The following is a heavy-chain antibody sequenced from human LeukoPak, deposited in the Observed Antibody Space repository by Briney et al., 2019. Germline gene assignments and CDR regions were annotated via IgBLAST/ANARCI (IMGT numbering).Heavy chain of an antibody. CDR3: ARHPSGRMWLQQGGWFVP. D-gene: IGHD5-24*01. CDR2: TYHNGST. J-gene: IGHJ5*02. Sequence: SETLSLTCTVSGGSISSISYYWGWMRQPPGKVLEWIGSTYHNGSTYYNPSLKSRVTISVDTSKNQFSLKLSSVTAADTAVYYCARHPSGRMWLQQGGWFVPWGQGTLVTVSS. V-gene: IGHV4-39*01. CDR1: GGSISSISYY.